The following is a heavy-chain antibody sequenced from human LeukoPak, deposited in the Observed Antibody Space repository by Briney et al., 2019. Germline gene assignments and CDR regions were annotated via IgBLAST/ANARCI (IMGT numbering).Heavy chain of an antibody. Sequence: ASVKVSCKASGYTFTSYDINWVRQATGQGLEWMGWMNPNSGNTGYAQKFQGRVTMTRNTSISTAYMELSSLRSEDTAVYYCAVPISGSWYYFDYWGQGTLVTVSS. V-gene: IGHV1-8*01. CDR3: AVPISGSWYYFDY. CDR1: GYTFTSYD. J-gene: IGHJ4*02. D-gene: IGHD5-12*01. CDR2: MNPNSGNT.